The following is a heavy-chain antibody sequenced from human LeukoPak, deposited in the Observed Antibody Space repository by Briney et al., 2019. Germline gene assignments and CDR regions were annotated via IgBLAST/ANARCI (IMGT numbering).Heavy chain of an antibody. CDR1: GYSFSTFG. Sequence: GASVKVSCKASGYSFSTFGISWVRQAPGQGLEWMGYISAFNGNRKYAQKVQDRVTLSTDTSTSTAYMELRNLRSDDTAVYYCARVGEDYADFPWDFWGQGTLVTVSS. V-gene: IGHV1-18*01. CDR3: ARVGEDYADFPWDF. CDR2: ISAFNGNR. J-gene: IGHJ1*01. D-gene: IGHD4-17*01.